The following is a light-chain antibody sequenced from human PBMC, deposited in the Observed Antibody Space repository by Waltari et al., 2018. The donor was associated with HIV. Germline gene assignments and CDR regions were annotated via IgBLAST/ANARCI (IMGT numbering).Light chain of an antibody. CDR1: QSVSVY. J-gene: IGKJ4*01. V-gene: IGKV3-11*01. Sequence: EVVLTQSPATLSLSPGERATISCRASQSVSVYLAWYQQKTGQAHRLLIYDASNRATGIPDRFSGSGSGTDFTLTISSLEPEDFAVYYCQQRQHLPPLTFGGGTKVEIK. CDR2: DAS. CDR3: QQRQHLPPLT.